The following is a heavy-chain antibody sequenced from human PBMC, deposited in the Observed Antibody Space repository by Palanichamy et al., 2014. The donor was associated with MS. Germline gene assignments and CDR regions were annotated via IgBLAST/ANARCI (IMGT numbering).Heavy chain of an antibody. CDR2: ISGSGTWT. J-gene: IGHJ4*02. CDR3: ATGYQFDY. CDR1: GFTLTNSA. V-gene: IGHV3-23*01. D-gene: IGHD1-26*01. Sequence: EVHLLESGGGLVQPGGSLRLSCAASGFTLTNSAMSWVRQAPGQGLEWVSTISGSGTWTSYSDSVKGRFTISRDHSKNTLHLQINSPRAEDTAVYYCATGYQFDYWGQGTLVTVSS.